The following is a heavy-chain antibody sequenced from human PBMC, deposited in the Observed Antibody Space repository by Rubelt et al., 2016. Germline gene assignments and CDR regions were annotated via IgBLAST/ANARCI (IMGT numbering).Heavy chain of an antibody. CDR3: ARGYCSSANCLFNWFDP. CDR1: GYTFTTYG. CDR2: IRTYNGNT. Sequence: QVQLVQSGAEVKKPGASVKVSCKASGYTFTTYGIRWVRQAPGQGLAWLGWIRTYNGNTNYAQKLQGRVTMTTDTSTSTAYMELRSLRADDTAMYFCARGYCSSANCLFNWFDPWGQGTLVTVSS. V-gene: IGHV1-18*01. D-gene: IGHD2-2*01. J-gene: IGHJ5*02.